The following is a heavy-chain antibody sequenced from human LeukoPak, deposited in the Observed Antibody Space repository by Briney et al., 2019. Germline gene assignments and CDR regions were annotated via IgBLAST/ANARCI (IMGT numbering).Heavy chain of an antibody. CDR3: AKRPRDSSGYYLGAFDG. D-gene: IGHD3-22*01. CDR1: GFTFSSYA. J-gene: IGHJ3*01. Sequence: GGSLRLSCAASGFTFSSYAMSWVRQAPGKGLEWVSAISGSGGSTYYADSVKGRFTISRDNSNNTLYLQMSSLRADDTAVYFCAKRPRDSSGYYLGAFDGWGQGTTVTVSS. CDR2: ISGSGGST. V-gene: IGHV3-23*01.